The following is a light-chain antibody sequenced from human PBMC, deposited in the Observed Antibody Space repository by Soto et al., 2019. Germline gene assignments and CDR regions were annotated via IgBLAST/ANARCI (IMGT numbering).Light chain of an antibody. J-gene: IGKJ5*01. CDR3: QQYNSYPIT. CDR2: KAS. Sequence: DIQMTQSPSTLSASVGDRVTITCRASQSISSWLAWYQQKPGKAPKLLIYKASSLESGVPSRFSGSGSGTEFTLTISSLQPDDFATYSCQQYNSYPITFGQGTRPEIK. CDR1: QSISSW. V-gene: IGKV1-5*03.